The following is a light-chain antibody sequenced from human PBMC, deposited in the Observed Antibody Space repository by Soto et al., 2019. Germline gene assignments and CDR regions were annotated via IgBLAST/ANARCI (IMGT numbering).Light chain of an antibody. V-gene: IGKV1-12*01. J-gene: IGKJ5*01. CDR1: QGISNW. CDR2: AAS. Sequence: DIQMTQSPSSVSASVGDRVTITCRASQGISNWLAWYQQKPGKAPKLLIYAASSLQSGVPSRFSGSGSGTDCTLTIISLQPEDFATYYCQQANSFPITFGQGTRLEIK. CDR3: QQANSFPIT.